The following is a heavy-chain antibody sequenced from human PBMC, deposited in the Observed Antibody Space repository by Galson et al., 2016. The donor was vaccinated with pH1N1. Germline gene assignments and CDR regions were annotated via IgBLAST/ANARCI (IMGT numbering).Heavy chain of an antibody. J-gene: IGHJ4*02. V-gene: IGHV1-24*01. CDR3: AIGKPMVGFPDSELDY. Sequence: SVKVSCKVSGYSLTDLSMHWVRQAPGKGLEWMGGFDPEDGEIIYAQKFQGRVTMTEDTSTDTAYMELSSLRSEDTAVYYCAIGKPMVGFPDSELDYWGQGTLVTVSS. CDR1: GYSLTDLS. D-gene: IGHD2-8*01. CDR2: FDPEDGEI.